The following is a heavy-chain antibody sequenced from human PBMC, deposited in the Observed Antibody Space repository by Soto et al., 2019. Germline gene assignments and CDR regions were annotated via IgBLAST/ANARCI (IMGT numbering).Heavy chain of an antibody. CDR1: GFTFSTYG. D-gene: IGHD3-3*01. CDR2: ISYDGSDK. V-gene: IGHV3-30*14. Sequence: QVQLVGSGGGVVQPGRSLRLSCAASGFTFSTYGMHWVRQAPGKGLEWVALISYDGSDKYYADSVKGRFTISRDNSKNTLFLQMNSLRVDDTAVYYCASERLSVLRSVLDYWGQGTLVTVSS. CDR3: ASERLSVLRSVLDY. J-gene: IGHJ4*02.